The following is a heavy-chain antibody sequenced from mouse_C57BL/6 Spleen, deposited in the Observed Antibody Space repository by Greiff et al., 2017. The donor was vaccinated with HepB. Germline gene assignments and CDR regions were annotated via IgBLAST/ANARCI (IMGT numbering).Heavy chain of an antibody. Sequence: DVMLVESGGGLVKPGGSLKLSCAASGFTFSDYGMHWVRQAPEKGLEWVAYISSGSSTIYYADTVKGRFTISRDNAKNTLFLQMTSLRSEDTAMYYCARPGYYGEDWYFDVWGTGTTVTVSS. CDR2: ISSGSSTI. D-gene: IGHD1-2*01. V-gene: IGHV5-17*01. J-gene: IGHJ1*03. CDR3: ARPGYYGEDWYFDV. CDR1: GFTFSDYG.